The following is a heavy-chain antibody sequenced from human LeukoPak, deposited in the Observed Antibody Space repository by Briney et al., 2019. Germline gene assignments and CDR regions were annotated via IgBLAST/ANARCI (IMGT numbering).Heavy chain of an antibody. J-gene: IGHJ4*02. Sequence: PGGSLRLSCSASGFTFSGYAMYWVRQSPGKGLEWVALITYDGYYKYYSDSVKGRFTISSDTSKNTLYLQMNSLRAEDTAVYYCARDLSPVVRASPMGYWGQGTLVTVSS. CDR3: ARDLSPVVRASPMGY. D-gene: IGHD3-10*01. CDR1: GFTFSGYA. CDR2: ITYDGYYK. V-gene: IGHV3-30*04.